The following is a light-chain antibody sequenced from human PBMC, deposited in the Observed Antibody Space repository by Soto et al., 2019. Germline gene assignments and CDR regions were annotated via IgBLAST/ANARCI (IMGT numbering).Light chain of an antibody. J-gene: IGKJ1*01. CDR1: QSVSSSY. CDR2: GAS. V-gene: IGKV3-20*01. CDR3: QESGRSPTT. Sequence: EVTLYENTLSFSPRGITNLYCRSSQSVSSSYLACYQQKPGQAPRLLIYGASSRATGIPDRFSGSGSGTDYTLTISCLQPEDFALYYCQESGRSPTTFAEGTKLDIK.